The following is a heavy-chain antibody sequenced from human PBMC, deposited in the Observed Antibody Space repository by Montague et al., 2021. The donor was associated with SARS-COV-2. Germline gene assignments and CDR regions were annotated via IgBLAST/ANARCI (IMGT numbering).Heavy chain of an antibody. D-gene: IGHD3-3*02. CDR1: GDSVSSTSAS. J-gene: IGHJ3*01. CDR2: TYYRSWWRS. V-gene: IGHV6-1*01. CDR3: ASAFYGDHWACDV. Sequence: CAISGDSVSSTSASWNWIRQSPSRGLEWLGRTYYRSWWRSQYPGSLESRITISGDTSKNQFSLQLNSVTPKDTAVYYCASAFYGDHWACDVWGQGTMVTVSS.